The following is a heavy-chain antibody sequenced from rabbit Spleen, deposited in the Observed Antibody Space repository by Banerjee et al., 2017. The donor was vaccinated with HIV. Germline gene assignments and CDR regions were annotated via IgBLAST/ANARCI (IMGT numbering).Heavy chain of an antibody. J-gene: IGHJ6*01. Sequence: QSLVESGGDLVKTGASLTLPCSASGVSFCGSSYICWVSQAPGKGLDWIACIETGSSDFTYSGSWMKGRFTTSKPTSTTVTLQLTSLPAADAATYCCARDTSSSVTSCGINLWGPGTLVTVS. D-gene: IGHD1-1*01. CDR2: IETGSSDFT. V-gene: IGHV1S40*01. CDR3: ARDTSSSVTSCGINL. CDR1: GVSFCGSSY.